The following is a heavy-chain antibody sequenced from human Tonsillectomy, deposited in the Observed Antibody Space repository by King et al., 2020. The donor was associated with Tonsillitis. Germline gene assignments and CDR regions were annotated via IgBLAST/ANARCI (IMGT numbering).Heavy chain of an antibody. D-gene: IGHD3-10*01. V-gene: IGHV3-48*01. CDR2: ISSGSTFI. CDR1: GFSFSTYS. CDR3: ARDIEYYYGSRSYLPPDY. J-gene: IGHJ4*02. Sequence: VQLVESGGGLVQPGGSLRLSCAASGFSFSTYSMNWVRQAPGKALERVSYISSGSTFIYYADSVKGRFTISRDNAKNSLYLQMNSLRAEDTAMYFCARDIEYYYGSRSYLPPDYWGQGTLVTVSS.